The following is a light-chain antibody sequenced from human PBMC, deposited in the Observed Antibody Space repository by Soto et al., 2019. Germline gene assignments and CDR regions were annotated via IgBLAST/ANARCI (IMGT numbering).Light chain of an antibody. Sequence: QSALTQPRSVSGSPGQSVTISCTGTSNDVGGHKYVSWYQQYPGKAPTLIIYEVSRRPSRVPDRFSGYKSGNTASLTITGVQTEDEADYYCCSYAGGPYVFGTGTKVTVL. CDR2: EVS. J-gene: IGLJ1*01. CDR1: SNDVGGHKY. V-gene: IGLV2-11*01. CDR3: CSYAGGPYV.